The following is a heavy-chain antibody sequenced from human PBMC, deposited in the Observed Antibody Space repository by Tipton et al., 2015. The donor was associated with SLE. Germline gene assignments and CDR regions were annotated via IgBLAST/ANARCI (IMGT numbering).Heavy chain of an antibody. CDR2: MNPNSGNT. Sequence: QVQLVQSGAEVKKPGASVRVSCKASGYTFTTYDINWVRQATGQGLEWMGWMNPNSGNTGYAQKFQGRVTMTRNTSISTAYMELSSLRSDDTAVYYCARDVGDVYGDLRGPWGQGTLVIVSA. D-gene: IGHD4-17*01. CDR1: GYTFTTYD. V-gene: IGHV1-8*01. CDR3: ARDVGDVYGDLRGP. J-gene: IGHJ5*02.